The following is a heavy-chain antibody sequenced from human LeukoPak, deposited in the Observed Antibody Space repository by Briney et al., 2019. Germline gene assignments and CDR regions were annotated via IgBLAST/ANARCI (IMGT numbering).Heavy chain of an antibody. CDR3: TRRGTDPDY. V-gene: IGHV4-59*08. J-gene: IGHJ4*02. D-gene: IGHD1-7*01. CDR1: GGSIINYY. CDR2: IYYSGSA. Sequence: MASETLSLTCTVSGGSIINYYWSWIRQPPGKGLEWIGYIYYSGSAYYNPSLKSRVTISVDTSKNQFSLKLSSVTAADTAVYYCTRRGTDPDYWGQGTLVTVSS.